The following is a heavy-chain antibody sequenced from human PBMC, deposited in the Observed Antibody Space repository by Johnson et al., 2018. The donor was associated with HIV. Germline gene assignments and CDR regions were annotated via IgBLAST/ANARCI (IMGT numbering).Heavy chain of an antibody. D-gene: IGHD2-21*02. J-gene: IGHJ3*02. CDR2: ISYDGSNK. CDR3: ARGPSAYCGGDWPGGAFDI. CDR1: GFTFSSYA. Sequence: QVQLVESGGGVVQPGRSLRLSCAASGFTFSSYAVHWVRQAPGKGLEWVAIISYDGSNKYYADSVKGRFTISRDNSKDTLYLQMNSLRAEDTALYYCARGPSAYCGGDWPGGAFDIWGQGTMVTSLQ. V-gene: IGHV3-30-3*01.